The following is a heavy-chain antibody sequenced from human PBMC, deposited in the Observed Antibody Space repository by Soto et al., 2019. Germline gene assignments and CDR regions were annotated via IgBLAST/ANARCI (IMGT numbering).Heavy chain of an antibody. CDR3: ARVASGVSYIDY. Sequence: HPGGSLRLSCAASGFTFSSYAMSWVRQAPGKGLEWVSAISGSGGSTYYADSVKGRFTISRDNSKSTLYLLMDSLRADDTAVYYCARVASGVSYIDYWGQGTLVTVSS. D-gene: IGHD2-8*02. J-gene: IGHJ4*02. CDR2: ISGSGGST. V-gene: IGHV3-23*01. CDR1: GFTFSSYA.